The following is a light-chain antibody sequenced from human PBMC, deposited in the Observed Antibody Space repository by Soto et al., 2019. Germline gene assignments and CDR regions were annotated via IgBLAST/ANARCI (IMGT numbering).Light chain of an antibody. CDR3: QQLKSSPFT. CDR1: QGISSY. Sequence: IQLTQSPSSLSASVGDRVTIACRASQGISSYLAWYQQKPGKAPQLLIYVASTLQSGVPSRFSGSGSGTDFTLTISSLQPEDFVTYYCQQLKSSPFTFGPGTKVDIK. J-gene: IGKJ3*01. CDR2: VAS. V-gene: IGKV1-9*01.